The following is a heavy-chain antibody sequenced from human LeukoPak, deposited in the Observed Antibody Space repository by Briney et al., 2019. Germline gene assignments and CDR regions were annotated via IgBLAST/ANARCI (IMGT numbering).Heavy chain of an antibody. V-gene: IGHV3-30*18. CDR3: AKDEST. Sequence: GRSLRLSCAASGSTFSSYGMHWVRRAPGKGLEWVAVISYDGSNKYYADSVKGRFTISRDNSKNTLYLQMNSLRAEDTAVYYCAKDESTWGQGTLVTVSS. D-gene: IGHD1-1*01. CDR2: ISYDGSNK. CDR1: GSTFSSYG. J-gene: IGHJ4*02.